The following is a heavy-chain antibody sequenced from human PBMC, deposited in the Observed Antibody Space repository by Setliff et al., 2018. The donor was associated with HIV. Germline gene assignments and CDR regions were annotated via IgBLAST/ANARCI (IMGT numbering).Heavy chain of an antibody. CDR2: IYYIGGS. V-gene: IGHV4-31*03. CDR1: GGSINSGGYY. D-gene: IGHD3-10*01. J-gene: IGHJ3*02. Sequence: SETLSLTCTVSGGSINSGGYYWTWVRQHPGKCLQWIGYIYYIGGSYYNPSLKSRVTISLDTSKNHFSLNLSSVTAADTAVYYCAREYMLRGLRHAVDIWGQGTMVTVSS. CDR3: AREYMLRGLRHAVDI.